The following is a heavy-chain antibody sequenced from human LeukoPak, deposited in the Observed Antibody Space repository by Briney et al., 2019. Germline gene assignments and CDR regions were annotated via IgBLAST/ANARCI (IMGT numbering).Heavy chain of an antibody. CDR2: INHSGST. D-gene: IGHD3-16*02. CDR1: GGSFSGYY. J-gene: IGHJ4*02. CDR3: ARLLKLSNDYVWGSYRYFDY. Sequence: SETLSLTCAVYGGSFSGYYWSWIRQPPGKGLEWIGEINHSGSTNYNPSLKSRVTISVDTSKNQFSLKLSSVTAADTAVYYCARLLKLSNDYVWGSYRYFDYWGQGTLVTVSS. V-gene: IGHV4-34*01.